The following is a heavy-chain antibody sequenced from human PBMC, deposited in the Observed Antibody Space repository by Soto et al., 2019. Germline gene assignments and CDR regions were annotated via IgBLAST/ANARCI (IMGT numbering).Heavy chain of an antibody. CDR2: IYHSGST. D-gene: IGHD1-7*01. CDR3: ATGTTYYYYYYGMDV. J-gene: IGHJ6*02. V-gene: IGHV4-38-2*01. Sequence: NPSETLSLTCAVSGYSISSGYYWGWIRQPPGKGLEWIGSIYHSGSTYYNPSLKSRVTISVDTSKNQFSLKLSSVTAADTAVYYCATGTTYYYYYYGMDVWGQGTTVTVSS. CDR1: GYSISSGYY.